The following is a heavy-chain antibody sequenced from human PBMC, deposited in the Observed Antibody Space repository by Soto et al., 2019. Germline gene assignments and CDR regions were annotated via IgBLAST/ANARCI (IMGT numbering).Heavy chain of an antibody. CDR1: GYTFTSYD. D-gene: IGHD6-13*01. J-gene: IGHJ6*02. V-gene: IGHV1-8*01. Sequence: QVQLVQSGAVVKKPGASVKVSCKASGYTFTSYDINWVRQATGQGLEWMGWMNPNSGNTGYAQKFQGRVTMTRNTSISTAYMELSSLRSEDTAVYYCARRGYSSSWYYYYYYGMDVWGQGTTVTVSS. CDR2: MNPNSGNT. CDR3: ARRGYSSSWYYYYYYGMDV.